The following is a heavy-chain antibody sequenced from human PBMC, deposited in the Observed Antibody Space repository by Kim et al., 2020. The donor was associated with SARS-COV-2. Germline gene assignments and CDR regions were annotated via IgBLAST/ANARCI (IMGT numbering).Heavy chain of an antibody. Sequence: SETLSLTCTVSGGSISSGDYYWSWIRQPPGKGLEWIGYIYYSGSTYYNPSLKSRVTISVDTSKNQFSLKLSSVTAADTAVYYCARDAGSPSTVTTPNSIWGQGTMVTVSS. CDR2: IYYSGST. V-gene: IGHV4-30-4*01. J-gene: IGHJ3*02. D-gene: IGHD4-17*01. CDR3: ARDAGSPSTVTTPNSI. CDR1: GGSISSGDYY.